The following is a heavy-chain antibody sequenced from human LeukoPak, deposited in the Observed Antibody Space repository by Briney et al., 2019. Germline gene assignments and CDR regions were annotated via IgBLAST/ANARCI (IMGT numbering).Heavy chain of an antibody. D-gene: IGHD6-19*01. V-gene: IGHV3-30*03. J-gene: IGHJ4*02. CDR2: ISYDGSNK. CDR1: GFTFSSYG. Sequence: RGSLRLSCAASGFTFSSYGMHWVRQAPGKGLEWVAVISYDGSNKYYADSVKGRFTISRDNSKNTLYLQMNSLRAEDTAVYYCARLGGVAGPDYWGQGTLVTVSS. CDR3: ARLGGVAGPDY.